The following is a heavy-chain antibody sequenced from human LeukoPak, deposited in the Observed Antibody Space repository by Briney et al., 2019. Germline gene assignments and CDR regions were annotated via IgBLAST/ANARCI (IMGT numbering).Heavy chain of an antibody. V-gene: IGHV1-18*01. CDR1: GYTFTSYG. CDR3: ASGSPGGPSTLFGVIDY. CDR2: ISAYNGNT. J-gene: IGHJ4*02. D-gene: IGHD3-3*01. Sequence: ASVKVSCKASGYTFTSYGISWVRQAPGQGLEWMGWISAYNGNTNYAQKLQGRVTMTTDTSTSTAYMELRSLRSDDTAVCYCASGSPGGPSTLFGVIDYWGQGTLVTVSS.